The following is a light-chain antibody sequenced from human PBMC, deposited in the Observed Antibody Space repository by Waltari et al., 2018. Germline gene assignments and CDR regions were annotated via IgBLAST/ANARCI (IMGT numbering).Light chain of an antibody. J-gene: IGKJ1*01. Sequence: DIQLTHSPSSLSASVGDRVTITCRASQSISSYLNWYQQKPGKAPKLLIYAASSLQSGGPSRFSGSGSGTDFTLTISSLQPEDFETYYCQQSYSTSWTFGQGTKVEIK. CDR1: QSISSY. V-gene: IGKV1-39*01. CDR3: QQSYSTSWT. CDR2: AAS.